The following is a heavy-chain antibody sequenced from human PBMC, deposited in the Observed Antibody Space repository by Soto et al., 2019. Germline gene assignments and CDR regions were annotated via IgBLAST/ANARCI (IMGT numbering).Heavy chain of an antibody. J-gene: IGHJ5*02. CDR2: INTNTGNP. D-gene: IGHD3-9*01. V-gene: IGHV7-4-1*02. CDR1: GYTFTSYA. Sequence: ASVKVSCKASGYTFTSYAMNWVRQAPGQGLEWMGWINTNTGNPTYAQGFTGRFVFSLDTSVSTAYLQISSLKAEDTAVHYCAREIEVLGYSYWLHGGYNWFDPWGQGTLVTVSS. CDR3: AREIEVLGYSYWLHGGYNWFDP.